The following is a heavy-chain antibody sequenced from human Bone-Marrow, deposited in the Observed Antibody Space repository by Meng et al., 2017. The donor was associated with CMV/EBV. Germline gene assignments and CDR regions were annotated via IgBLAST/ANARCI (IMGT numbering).Heavy chain of an antibody. Sequence: ASVEVYCNVAGYTFTGYYMHWVRQAPGQGLEWMGWINPNSGGTNYAQKFQGRVTMTRDTSISTAYMELSRLRSDDTAVYYCARGPYSSSDNWFDSWGQGTLVTVSS. CDR2: INPNSGGT. J-gene: IGHJ5*02. D-gene: IGHD6-13*01. CDR3: ARGPYSSSDNWFDS. V-gene: IGHV1-2*02. CDR1: GYTFTGYY.